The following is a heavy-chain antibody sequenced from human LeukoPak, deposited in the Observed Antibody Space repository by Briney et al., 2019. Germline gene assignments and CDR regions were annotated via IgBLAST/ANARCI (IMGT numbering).Heavy chain of an antibody. CDR3: TRSSYSSSSSV. Sequence: GGSLRLSCAVSGFTFSGFWMSWSRQAPGKGLEWVASINSDGSEGYYADVVKGRFTISRDNAKNSLYLQINSLRAEDTAVYYCTRSSYSSSSSVWGQGTMVTVSS. CDR1: GFTFSGFW. J-gene: IGHJ3*01. V-gene: IGHV3-7*03. D-gene: IGHD6-6*01. CDR2: INSDGSEG.